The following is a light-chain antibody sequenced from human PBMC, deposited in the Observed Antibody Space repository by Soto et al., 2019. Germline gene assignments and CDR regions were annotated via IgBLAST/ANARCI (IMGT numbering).Light chain of an antibody. CDR1: SSDVGAYNY. CDR2: DVS. CDR3: NSFAGSAHVV. V-gene: IGLV2-8*01. Sequence: QSALAQPPSASGSPGQSVTISCTGTSSDVGAYNYVSWYQQHPGKAPKLIIYDVSQRPSGVPDRFSGSKSGNTDSLTVSGLQAEDEAVYYCNSFAGSAHVVFGGGTKVTVL. J-gene: IGLJ2*01.